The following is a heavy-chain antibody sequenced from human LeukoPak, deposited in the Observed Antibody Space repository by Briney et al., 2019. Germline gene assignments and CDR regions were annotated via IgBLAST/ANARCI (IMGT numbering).Heavy chain of an antibody. V-gene: IGHV4-39*01. CDR3: TRLNYYDSGGYYRGFDY. CDR2: IYYSGST. Sequence: SETLSLTCTVSGGSISSNSYYWGWIRQPPEKGLEWIGSIYYSGSTYYNPSLKSRVTISVDTSKNQFSLKLSSVTAADTAVYYCTRLNYYDSGGYYRGFDYWGQGTLVTVSS. CDR1: GGSISSNSYY. J-gene: IGHJ4*02. D-gene: IGHD3-22*01.